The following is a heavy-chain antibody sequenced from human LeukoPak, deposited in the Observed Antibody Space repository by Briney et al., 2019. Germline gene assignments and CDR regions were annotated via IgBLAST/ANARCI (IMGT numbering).Heavy chain of an antibody. D-gene: IGHD3-16*02. CDR3: ARHRLAYNWFDP. CDR2: IYTSGST. J-gene: IGHJ5*02. CDR1: GGPISGYY. V-gene: IGHV4-4*09. Sequence: SETLSLTCTVSGGPISGYYWSWTRQPPGKGLEWIGYIYTSGSTNYNPSLKSRVTISVDTSKNQFSLKLSSVTAADTAVYYCARHRLAYNWFDPWGQGTLVTVSS.